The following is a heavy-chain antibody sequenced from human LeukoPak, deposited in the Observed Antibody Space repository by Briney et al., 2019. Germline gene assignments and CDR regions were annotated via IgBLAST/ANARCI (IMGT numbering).Heavy chain of an antibody. CDR3: ARDVIAAAGIPGWFDP. Sequence: SETLSLTCAVYGGSFSGYYWSWIRQPPGKGLEWIGEINHSGSTNYNPSLKSRVTMSVDTSKNQFSLKLSSVTAADTAVYYCARDVIAAAGIPGWFDPWGQGTLVTVSS. CDR2: INHSGST. D-gene: IGHD6-13*01. CDR1: GGSFSGYY. V-gene: IGHV4-34*01. J-gene: IGHJ5*02.